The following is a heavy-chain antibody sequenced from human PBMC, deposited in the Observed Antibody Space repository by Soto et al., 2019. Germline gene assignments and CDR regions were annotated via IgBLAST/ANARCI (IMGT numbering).Heavy chain of an antibody. CDR3: ARLLSGSYDAYYYMDV. V-gene: IGHV3-11*01. CDR2: MSGSGITI. Sequence: QVQLVETGGGLVKPGGSLRLSCAASGFAFKEYSMTWIRQAPGKGLVWVSLMSGSGITIHYADSMKGRFTISRDNAKNSLFLQMDRLRADDTAVYYCARLLSGSYDAYYYMDVWGKGTTVTVSS. CDR1: GFAFKEYS. J-gene: IGHJ6*03. D-gene: IGHD3-16*01.